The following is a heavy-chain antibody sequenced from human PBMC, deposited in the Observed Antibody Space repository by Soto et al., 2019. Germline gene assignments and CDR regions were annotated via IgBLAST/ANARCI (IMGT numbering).Heavy chain of an antibody. CDR2: ISYDGSNK. CDR3: AKQGDYDFWSSSNNWLDP. D-gene: IGHD3-3*01. Sequence: GGSLRLSCAASGFTFSSYGMHWVRQAPGKGLEWVAVISYDGSNKYYADSVKGRFTISRDNSKNTLYLQMNSLRAEDTAVYYCAKQGDYDFWSSSNNWLDPWGQGTLVTVSS. J-gene: IGHJ5*02. CDR1: GFTFSSYG. V-gene: IGHV3-30*18.